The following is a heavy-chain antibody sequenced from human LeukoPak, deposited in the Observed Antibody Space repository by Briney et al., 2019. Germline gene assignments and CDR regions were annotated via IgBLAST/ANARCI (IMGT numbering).Heavy chain of an antibody. V-gene: IGHV3-21*01. J-gene: IGHJ1*01. D-gene: IGHD2-15*01. Sequence: PGGTLRLSCAASGFTFSNYGMTWVRQAPGKGLEWVSSISSSSSYIYYADSVKGRFTISRDNAKNSLYLQMNSLRAEDTAVYYCARGALEDAHWGQGTLVTVSS. CDR3: ARGALEDAH. CDR2: ISSSSSYI. CDR1: GFTFSNYG.